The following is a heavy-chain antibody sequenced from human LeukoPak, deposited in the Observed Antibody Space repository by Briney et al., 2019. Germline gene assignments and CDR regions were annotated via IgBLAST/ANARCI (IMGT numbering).Heavy chain of an antibody. J-gene: IGHJ4*02. CDR2: FDPEDGET. CDR3: ATGSVTMVRGVPDFDY. D-gene: IGHD3-10*01. Sequence: ASVKVSCKVSGYTLTELSMHWVRQAPGKGLEWMGGFDPEDGETIYAQKFQGRVTMTEDTSTDTAYMELSSLRSEDTAVYYCATGSVTMVRGVPDFDYWGQGTLVTVSS. V-gene: IGHV1-24*01. CDR1: GYTLTELS.